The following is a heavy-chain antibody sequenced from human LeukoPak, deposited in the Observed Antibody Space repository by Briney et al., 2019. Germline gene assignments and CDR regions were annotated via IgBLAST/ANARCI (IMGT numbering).Heavy chain of an antibody. D-gene: IGHD2-8*02. CDR1: GDSISSYY. CDR3: ARLYCPGGICSPFYY. J-gene: IGHJ4*02. Sequence: SETLSLTCTVSGDSISSYYWSWIRQAPGKGLEWIAWIHYSGRTNYKSSLKSRVTISIDTSKNQSFLILTSVTAADTPVYYSARLYCPGGICSPFYYWGEGTLGSASS. CDR2: IHYSGRT. V-gene: IGHV4-59*01.